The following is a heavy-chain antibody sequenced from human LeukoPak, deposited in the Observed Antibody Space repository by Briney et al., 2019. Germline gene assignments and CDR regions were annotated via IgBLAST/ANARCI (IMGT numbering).Heavy chain of an antibody. CDR3: AAAGTFEYFDY. Sequence: ASVKVSCKASGGTFITYAISWVRQAPGQGLEWMGGIIPIFGTTNFAQKFQGRVTITADESTSTAYMELSSLRSDDTAVYYCAAAGTFEYFDYWGQGTLVTVSS. CDR2: IIPIFGTT. D-gene: IGHD6-13*01. V-gene: IGHV1-69*01. CDR1: GGTFITYA. J-gene: IGHJ4*02.